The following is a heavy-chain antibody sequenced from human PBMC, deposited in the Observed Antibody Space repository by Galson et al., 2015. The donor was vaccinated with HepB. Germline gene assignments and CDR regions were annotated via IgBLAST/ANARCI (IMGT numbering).Heavy chain of an antibody. D-gene: IGHD2-8*01. V-gene: IGHV3-30*18. CDR3: AKDGTVYAPYGLDV. CDR1: GFTFSNYG. Sequence: SLRLSCAASGFTFSNYGMHCVRQAPGKGLEWVATIAYDGSSKNYADSVKGRFTISRDNSKNIMYLQMNSLRAEDTAIYYCAKDGTVYAPYGLDVWGQGTTVSVSS. J-gene: IGHJ6*02. CDR2: IAYDGSSK.